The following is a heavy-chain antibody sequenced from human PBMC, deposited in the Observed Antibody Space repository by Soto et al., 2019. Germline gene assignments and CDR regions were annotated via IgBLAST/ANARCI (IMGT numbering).Heavy chain of an antibody. J-gene: IGHJ6*02. CDR1: GGSISSYY. V-gene: IGHV4-59*01. Sequence: PSETLSLTCTVSGGSISSYYWSWIRQPPGKGLEWIGYIYYSGSTNYNPSLKSRVTISVDTSKNQFSLKLSSVTAADTAVYYCARLYGSGSYYRFYYYYGMDVWGQGTTVTVSS. CDR2: IYYSGST. CDR3: ARLYGSGSYYRFYYYYGMDV. D-gene: IGHD3-10*01.